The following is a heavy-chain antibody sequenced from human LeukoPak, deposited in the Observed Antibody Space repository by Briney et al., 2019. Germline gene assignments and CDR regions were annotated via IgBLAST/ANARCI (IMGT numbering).Heavy chain of an antibody. CDR1: GGSISSSSYY. Sequence: SETLSLTCTVSGGSISSSSYYWGWIRQPPGKGLEWIGSIYCSGSTYYNPSLKSRVTISVDTSKNQFSLKLSSVTAADTAVYYCARQAARLFDYWGQGTLVTVSS. CDR2: IYCSGST. D-gene: IGHD6-6*01. V-gene: IGHV4-39*01. J-gene: IGHJ4*02. CDR3: ARQAARLFDY.